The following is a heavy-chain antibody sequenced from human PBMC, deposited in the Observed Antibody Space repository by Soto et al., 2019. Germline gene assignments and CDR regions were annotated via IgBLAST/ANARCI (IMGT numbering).Heavy chain of an antibody. D-gene: IGHD5-18*01. J-gene: IGHJ6*02. CDR1: GFTFSSYG. CDR3: ARDPYSYVMVDGMDV. V-gene: IGHV3-33*01. CDR2: IWYDGSNK. Sequence: QTGGSLRLSCAASGFTFSSYGMHWVRQAPGKGLEWVAVIWYDGSNKYYADSVKGRFTISRDNSKNTLYLQMNSLRAEDTAVYYCARDPYSYVMVDGMDVWGQGTTVTVSS.